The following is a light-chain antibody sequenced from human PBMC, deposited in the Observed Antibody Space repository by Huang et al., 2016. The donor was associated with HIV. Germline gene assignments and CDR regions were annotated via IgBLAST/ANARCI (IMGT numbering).Light chain of an antibody. Sequence: DIVLTQSPATLSLSPGESATLSCRARQSVSTFLAWYQQRPGQAPRLLIYDASNRAIGIPERFNGSGSGTDFALTITSLEPEDFAMYYCQHRSFWPPAFGKGTKVEIK. J-gene: IGKJ1*01. V-gene: IGKV3-11*01. CDR1: QSVSTF. CDR3: QHRSFWPPA. CDR2: DAS.